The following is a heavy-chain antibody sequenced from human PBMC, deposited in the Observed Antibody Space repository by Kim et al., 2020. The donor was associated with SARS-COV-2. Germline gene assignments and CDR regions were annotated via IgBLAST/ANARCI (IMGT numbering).Heavy chain of an antibody. CDR1: GFTFSSYA. Sequence: GGSLRLSCAASGFTFSSYAMSWVRQAPGKGLEWVSAISGSGGSTYYADSVKGRFTISRDNSKNTLYLQMNSLRAEDTAVYYCAKDKVATIWGHNWFDPWGQGTLVTVSS. D-gene: IGHD5-12*01. J-gene: IGHJ5*02. V-gene: IGHV3-23*01. CDR2: ISGSGGST. CDR3: AKDKVATIWGHNWFDP.